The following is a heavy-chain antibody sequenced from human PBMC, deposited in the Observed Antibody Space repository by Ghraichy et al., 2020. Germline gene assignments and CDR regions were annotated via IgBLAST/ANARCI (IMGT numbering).Heavy chain of an antibody. CDR3: ARETGSAWYRQAFNI. CDR1: GGSISSYY. CDR2: IYYSGST. V-gene: IGHV4-59*01. Sequence: SETLSLTCTVSGGSISSYYWSWIRQAPRKGLEWIWYIYYSGSTNYNPSLQSRVTISVDTSKNQFSLKLSSVTAADTAVYYCARETGSAWYRQAFNIWGQGTMVTVSS. D-gene: IGHD6-19*01. J-gene: IGHJ3*02.